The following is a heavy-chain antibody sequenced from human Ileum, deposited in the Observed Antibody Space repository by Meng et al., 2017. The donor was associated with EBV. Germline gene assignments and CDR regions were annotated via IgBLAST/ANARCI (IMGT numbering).Heavy chain of an antibody. CDR3: GRDQGRELINH. Sequence: QVQPQESGPGLLMHSRPLSLTCTVSGDSISSDLWWSWVRQPPGKGLECIAEVYPRGDTNYNPSLKSRVDISVDKSKTQFYLSLFSVTAADTAVYYCGRDQGRELINHWGQGTLVTVSS. V-gene: IGHV4-4*02. J-gene: IGHJ4*02. CDR1: GDSISSDLW. D-gene: IGHD1-7*01. CDR2: VYPRGDT.